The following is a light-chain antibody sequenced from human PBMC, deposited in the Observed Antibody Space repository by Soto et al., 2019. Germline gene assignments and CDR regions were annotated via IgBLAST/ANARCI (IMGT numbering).Light chain of an antibody. V-gene: IGKV3-15*01. J-gene: IGKJ1*01. CDR2: GAS. CDR1: QSVSSN. Sequence: EIVMTQSPATLSVSPGERATLSCRASQSVSSNLAWSQQKPGQAPRLLIYGASTRATGIPARFSGSGSGTEFTLTTSRLQSTDFAVYYCQQYNNWPRTFGQGAKVEIK. CDR3: QQYNNWPRT.